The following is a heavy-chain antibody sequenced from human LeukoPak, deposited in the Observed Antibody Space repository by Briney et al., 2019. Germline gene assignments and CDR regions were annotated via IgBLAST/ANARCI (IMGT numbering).Heavy chain of an antibody. CDR2: ISGSGDST. D-gene: IGHD2-15*01. Sequence: GGSLRLSCAASGLTFSSYAMSWVRQAPGRGLEWVSTISGSGDSTYYADSVKGRFTVSRDNSKNTLYLQMNSLRAEDTAVYYCAKGGSPRYWGQGTLVTVSS. CDR1: GLTFSSYA. CDR3: AKGGSPRY. V-gene: IGHV3-23*01. J-gene: IGHJ4*02.